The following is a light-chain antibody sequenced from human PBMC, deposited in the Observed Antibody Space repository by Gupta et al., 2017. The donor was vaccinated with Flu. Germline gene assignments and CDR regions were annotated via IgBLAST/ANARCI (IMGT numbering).Light chain of an antibody. CDR1: QSVRSSY. Sequence: EIVLTQSPGTLSFTLGERATLSCRASQSVRSSYLAWYQQKPGQAPRLLIYGASSRATGIPPKFSGSGYGTDFTFNISRLGLRDFAVYNCQQDGSSLWTFGQGTKVEIK. CDR3: QQDGSSLWT. V-gene: IGKV3-20*01. CDR2: GAS. J-gene: IGKJ1*01.